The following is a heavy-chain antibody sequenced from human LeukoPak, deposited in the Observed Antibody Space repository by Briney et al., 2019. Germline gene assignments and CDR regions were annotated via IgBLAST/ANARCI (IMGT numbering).Heavy chain of an antibody. CDR2: TSSSGSTR. CDR1: GFTFSTYS. J-gene: IGHJ3*02. Sequence: HPGGSLRLSCAASGFTFSTYSMNWVRQAPGKGLEWVSSTSSSGSTRYYADSLKGRFTISRDNAKNSLFLQMNSLRAEDTAVYYCARENYYGGAGYLDIWGQGTMVTVSS. D-gene: IGHD3-10*01. CDR3: ARENYYGGAGYLDI. V-gene: IGHV3-48*01.